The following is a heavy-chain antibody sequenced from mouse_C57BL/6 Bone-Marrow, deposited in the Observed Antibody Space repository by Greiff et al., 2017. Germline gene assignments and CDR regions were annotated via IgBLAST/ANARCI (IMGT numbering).Heavy chain of an antibody. J-gene: IGHJ2*01. CDR3: TAGEAQDS. CDR1: GFNIKDYY. D-gene: IGHD3-2*02. Sequence: EVQLQQSGAELVKPGASVKLSCTASGFNIKDYYMHWVKQRPEQGLEWIGRIDPGDGDTNYAPKFQGKDTITADTSSNTAYLQLSSLTSEDTAVYYCTAGEAQDSWGQGTTLTVSS. V-gene: IGHV14-1*01. CDR2: IDPGDGDT.